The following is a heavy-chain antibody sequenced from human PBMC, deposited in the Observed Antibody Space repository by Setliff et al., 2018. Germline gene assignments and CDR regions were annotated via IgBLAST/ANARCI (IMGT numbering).Heavy chain of an antibody. Sequence: ASVKVSCKASGYTFTYFGVSWLRLAPGQGLEWMGWISGHNDKTIIEPKFQDRVTLTADASTSTAYMDLSSLTSDDTALYYCAREGSGTKLDYWGQGTLVTVSS. D-gene: IGHD3-10*01. CDR1: GYTFTYFG. V-gene: IGHV1-18*01. CDR3: AREGSGTKLDY. J-gene: IGHJ4*02. CDR2: ISGHNDKT.